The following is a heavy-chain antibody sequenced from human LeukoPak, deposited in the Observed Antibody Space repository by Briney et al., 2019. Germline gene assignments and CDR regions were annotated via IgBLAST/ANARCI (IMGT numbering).Heavy chain of an antibody. Sequence: SETLSLTCAVYGGSFSGYYWSWIRRPPGKGLEWIGEINHSGSTNYNPSLKSRVTISVDTSKNQFSLKLSSVTAADTAVYYCARSPSDLDYWGQGTLVTVSS. CDR2: INHSGST. CDR1: GGSFSGYY. V-gene: IGHV4-34*01. CDR3: ARSPSDLDY. J-gene: IGHJ4*02.